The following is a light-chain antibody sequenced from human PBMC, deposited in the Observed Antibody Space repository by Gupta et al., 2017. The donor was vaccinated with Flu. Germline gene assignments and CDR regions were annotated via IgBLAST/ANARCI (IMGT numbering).Light chain of an antibody. J-gene: IGLJ2*01. CDR2: GVT. Sequence: QSALTQPASVSGSPGQSITISCTGPISDIGSYNYVSWYQHNPGKAPKHLIYGVTNLPSGVSNRFSGSKSGDKASLTISGLQAEDEADYYCSSCTSGTTVVFGGRTKLTVL. CDR3: SSCTSGTTVV. V-gene: IGLV2-14*01. CDR1: ISDIGSYNY.